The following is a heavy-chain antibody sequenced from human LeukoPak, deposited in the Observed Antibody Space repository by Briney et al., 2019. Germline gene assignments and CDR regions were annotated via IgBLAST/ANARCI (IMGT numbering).Heavy chain of an antibody. V-gene: IGHV4-39*07. CDR2: IYYSGST. CDR3: ANGYPTTGFDF. D-gene: IGHD5-24*01. J-gene: IGHJ3*01. Sequence: PSETLSLTCTVSGGSISSSSYYWGWIRQPPGKGLEWIGSIYYSGSTYYNPSLKSRVTISVDTSKNQFSLNLNSVTAADTAEYYCANGYPTTGFDFWGQGTLVTVSS. CDR1: GGSISSSSYY.